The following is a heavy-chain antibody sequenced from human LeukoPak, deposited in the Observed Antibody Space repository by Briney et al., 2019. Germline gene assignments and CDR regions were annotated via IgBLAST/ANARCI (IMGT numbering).Heavy chain of an antibody. Sequence: ASVKVSCKVSGYTLTEISMHWVRQAPGKGLEWMGGFDPEDGETIYAQKFQGRVTMTEDTSTDTAYMELSSLRSEDTAVYYCATNTPGGQYQLPDYYYYGMDVWGKGTTVTVSS. D-gene: IGHD2-2*01. CDR2: FDPEDGET. V-gene: IGHV1-24*01. CDR3: ATNTPGGQYQLPDYYYYGMDV. J-gene: IGHJ6*04. CDR1: GYTLTEIS.